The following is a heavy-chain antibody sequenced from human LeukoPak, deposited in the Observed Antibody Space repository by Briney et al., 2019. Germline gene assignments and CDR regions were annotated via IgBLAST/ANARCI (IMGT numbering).Heavy chain of an antibody. CDR1: GFTFSSHG. D-gene: IGHD6-13*01. V-gene: IGHV3-23*01. CDR2: ISLSVDST. J-gene: IGHJ6*03. CDR3: ARGTYSSSWIYQYYYYYYMDV. Sequence: PGGTLRLSCAASGFTFSSHGMNWVRQAPGKGLEWVSSISLSVDSTYYADSVQGRFTISRDNSKNTLYLQMNSLRAEDTAVYYCARGTYSSSWIYQYYYYYYMDVWGKGTTVTISS.